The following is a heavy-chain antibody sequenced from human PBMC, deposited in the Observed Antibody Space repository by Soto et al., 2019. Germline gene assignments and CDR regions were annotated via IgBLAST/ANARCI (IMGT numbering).Heavy chain of an antibody. CDR1: GGSISSYY. J-gene: IGHJ6*02. CDR2: IYYSGST. CDR3: ARVVLTNYYYYGMDV. Sequence: KSSETLSLTCTVSGGSISSYYWSWIRQPPGKGLEWIGYIYYSGSTNYNPSLKSRVTISVDTSKNQFSLKLSSVTAADTAVYYCARVVLTNYYYYGMDVWGQGTTVTVSS. D-gene: IGHD4-4*01. V-gene: IGHV4-59*01.